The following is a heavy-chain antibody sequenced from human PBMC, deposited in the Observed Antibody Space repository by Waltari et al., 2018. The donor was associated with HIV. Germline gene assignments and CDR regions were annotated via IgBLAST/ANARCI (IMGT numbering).Heavy chain of an antibody. CDR2: ITRKTDGETT. J-gene: IGHJ4*02. D-gene: IGHD1-26*01. CDR1: EFTFSNAW. CDR3: ASERAGSQAN. Sequence: EVQLVESGGGLVRPGESLRLSCTTSEFTFSNAWMPWVRQAPGKGLEWVGHITRKTDGETTDYAAPVKGRFIISRDDSKNTLYLQMNSLKTEDTAVYYCASERAGSQANWGQGTLVTVSS. V-gene: IGHV3-15*01.